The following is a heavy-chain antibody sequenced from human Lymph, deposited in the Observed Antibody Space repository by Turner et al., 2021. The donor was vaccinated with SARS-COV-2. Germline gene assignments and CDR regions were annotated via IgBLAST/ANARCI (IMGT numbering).Heavy chain of an antibody. V-gene: IGHV3-43*02. CDR2: ISGDGGST. Sequence: EVQLVESGGGVVQPGGSLRLSCAASGFTFDDYAMHWVRQAPGKGLEWVSLISGDGGSTYYADSVKGRFTISRDDSKNSLYLQINSLRTEDTALYYCAKECLSGRRLQFVPYFAYWGQGTLVSVSS. CDR1: GFTFDDYA. J-gene: IGHJ4*02. CDR3: AKECLSGRRLQFVPYFAY. D-gene: IGHD5-12*01.